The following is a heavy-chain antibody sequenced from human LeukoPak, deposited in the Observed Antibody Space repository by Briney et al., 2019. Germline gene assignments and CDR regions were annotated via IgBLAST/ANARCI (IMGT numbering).Heavy chain of an antibody. D-gene: IGHD3-3*01. CDR2: ISYDGSNK. CDR3: ARGGDFWSGTAFDY. Sequence: GGSLRLSCAASGFTFSSYAVHWVRQAPGKGLEWVAVISYDGSNKYYADSVKGRFTISRDNSKNTLYLQMNSLRAEDTAVYYCARGGDFWSGTAFDYWGQGTLVTVSS. J-gene: IGHJ4*02. CDR1: GFTFSSYA. V-gene: IGHV3-30*04.